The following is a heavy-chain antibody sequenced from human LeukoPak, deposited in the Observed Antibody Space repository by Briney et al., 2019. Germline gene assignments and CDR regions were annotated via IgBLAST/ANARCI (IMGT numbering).Heavy chain of an antibody. J-gene: IGHJ4*02. CDR3: STGRQD. CDR2: IRYDGSNK. Sequence: PGGSLRLSCAASGFTFSRYGMHWVRQAPGKGLEWVAFIRYDGSNKYYADSVKGRFTISRDNSKNTLYLQMSSLKTEDTAVYYCSTGRQDWGQGTLVTVSS. CDR1: GFTFSRYG. V-gene: IGHV3-30*02.